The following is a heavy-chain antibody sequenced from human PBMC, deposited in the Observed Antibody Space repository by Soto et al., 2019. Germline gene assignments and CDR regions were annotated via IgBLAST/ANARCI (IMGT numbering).Heavy chain of an antibody. CDR2: ISAYNGNT. CDR3: ARLYYDSSGYYHIFDY. V-gene: IGHV1-18*04. CDR1: GYTFTSYG. J-gene: IGHJ4*02. D-gene: IGHD3-22*01. Sequence: ASVKVSCTASGYTFTSYGISWVRQAPGQGLEWMGWISAYNGNTNYAQKLQGRVTMTTDTSTSTAYMELRSLRSDDTAVYYCARLYYDSSGYYHIFDYWGQGTLVTVSS.